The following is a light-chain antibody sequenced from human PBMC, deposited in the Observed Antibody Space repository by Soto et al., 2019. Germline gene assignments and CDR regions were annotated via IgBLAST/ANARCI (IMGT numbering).Light chain of an antibody. CDR1: QSISSW. V-gene: IGKV1-5*03. J-gene: IGKJ1*01. CDR3: QQYNDNWT. CDR2: KAS. Sequence: DIQMTQSPSPLSASVGDRVTITCRASQSISSWLAWYQQKPGKAPRLLIYKASNLESGVPSRFSGSGSGTEFTLTISSLQPDDSATYYCQQYNDNWTFGQGTMVEIK.